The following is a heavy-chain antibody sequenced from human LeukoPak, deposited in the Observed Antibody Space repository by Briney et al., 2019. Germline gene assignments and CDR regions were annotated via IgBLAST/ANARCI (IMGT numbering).Heavy chain of an antibody. V-gene: IGHV4-30-2*06. CDR2: YYSYYNGNS. D-gene: IGHD3-10*01. Sequence: SETLSLTCAVSGGSISVPGYSWNWIRQSPGKGLEWIAYSYYSYYNGNSYYNPSLKSRVSLSVDRSKNNFSLKLSSVTAADTAVYYCARAGDLIIVPMAAFDIWGRGAMVIVSS. CDR3: ARAGDLIIVPMAAFDI. J-gene: IGHJ3*02. CDR1: GGSISVPGYS.